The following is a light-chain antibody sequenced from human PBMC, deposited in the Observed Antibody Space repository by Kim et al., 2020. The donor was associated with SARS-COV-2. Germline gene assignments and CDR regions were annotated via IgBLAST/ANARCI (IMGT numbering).Light chain of an antibody. J-gene: IGKJ4*01. CDR3: QHFGGSLT. V-gene: IGKV3-20*01. CDR2: GAS. Sequence: LCPGETAILSCRASQSVSASYLAWYQQKPGQAPRLLIYGASIRAIGIPHRFSGGGSGTDFTLAISGLEPEDFAVYFCQHFGGSLTFGGGTKVDIK. CDR1: QSVSASY.